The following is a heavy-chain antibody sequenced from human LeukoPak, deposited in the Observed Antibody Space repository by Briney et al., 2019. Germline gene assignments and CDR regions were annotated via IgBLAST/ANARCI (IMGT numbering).Heavy chain of an antibody. CDR3: ARVGWFGELNWFDP. V-gene: IGHV1-8*03. J-gene: IGHJ5*02. Sequence: GSSVKVSCKASGYTFTSYDINWVRQATGQGLEGMGWMNPNSGNTGYAQKFQGRVTITRNTSISTAYMELSSLRSEDTAVYYCARVGWFGELNWFDPWGQGTLVTVSS. D-gene: IGHD3-10*01. CDR1: GYTFTSYD. CDR2: MNPNSGNT.